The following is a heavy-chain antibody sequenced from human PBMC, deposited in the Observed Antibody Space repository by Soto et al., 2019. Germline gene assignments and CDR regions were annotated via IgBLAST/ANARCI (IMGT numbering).Heavy chain of an antibody. CDR2: ISAHNGNT. D-gene: IGHD1-1*01. V-gene: IGHV1-18*01. J-gene: IGHJ4*02. CDR1: GYAFTTYG. Sequence: QVHLVQSGAEVKKPGASVKVSCKGSGYAFTTYGITWVRQAPGQGLEWMGWISAHNGNTNYAQKLQVRDTVTRETSTSTAYMELRSLRSDDTAVYYCVRGRYGDYWGQGALVTVSS. CDR3: VRGRYGDY.